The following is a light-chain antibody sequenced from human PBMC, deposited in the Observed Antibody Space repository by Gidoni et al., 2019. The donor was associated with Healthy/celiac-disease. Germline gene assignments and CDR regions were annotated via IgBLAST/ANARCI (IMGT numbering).Light chain of an antibody. CDR3: QQYGSSST. J-gene: IGKJ5*01. CDR2: GAS. CDR1: QSVSSSY. V-gene: IGKV3-20*01. Sequence: EMVVTQSPGTLSLSPGERATLSCRASQSVSSSYSACYQQKPGPAPRLLIYGASSRAAVIPGRFGGGASGTSFPLTISSLAPEDFAVYYYQQYGSSSTFGQGTRLEIK.